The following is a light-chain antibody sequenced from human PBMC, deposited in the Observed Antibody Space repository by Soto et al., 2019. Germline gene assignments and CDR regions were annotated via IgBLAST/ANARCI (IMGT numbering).Light chain of an antibody. V-gene: IGKV3-15*01. CDR1: HSVGSH. J-gene: IGKJ1*01. CDR3: QQYNNWPRT. CDR2: GAS. Sequence: ETVMTQSPATLSVSPGERATLSCRASHSVGSHLAWYQQKPGQAPRLLIYGASTRATGIPARFSGSGSGTEFTLTISSLQSEDFAVYSCQQYNNWPRTFGQGTRVEIK.